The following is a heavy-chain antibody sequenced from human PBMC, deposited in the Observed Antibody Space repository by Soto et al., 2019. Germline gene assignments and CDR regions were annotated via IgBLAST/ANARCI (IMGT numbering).Heavy chain of an antibody. D-gene: IGHD3-22*01. CDR1: GGSVTSYH. V-gene: IGHV4-59*02. J-gene: IGHJ5*01. CDR2: TSYTGNT. CDR3: VRLGYGTTDSSGYYLFDS. Sequence: SETLSLTCFVSGGSVTSYHWSWIRQFPGNGLECIAYTSYTGNTNYNPSLQSRVTISLDTSKNQLSLKLTSMTAADTAVYYCVRLGYGTTDSSGYYLFDSWGQGTLVTVSS.